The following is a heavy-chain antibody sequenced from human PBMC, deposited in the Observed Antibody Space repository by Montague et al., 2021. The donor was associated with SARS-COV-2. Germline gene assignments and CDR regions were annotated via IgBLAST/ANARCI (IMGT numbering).Heavy chain of an antibody. Sequence: SETLSLTCTVSGGSVSSGGYYWSWIRQPPGKGLEWIGYIYYSGSTNYNPSLKSRVTISVDTSKNQFSLKLSSVTAADTAVYYCASDPWHITIFGVVTRYGMDVWGQGTTVTVSS. CDR2: IYYSGST. D-gene: IGHD3-3*01. CDR3: ASDPWHITIFGVVTRYGMDV. V-gene: IGHV4-61*08. J-gene: IGHJ6*02. CDR1: GGSVSSGGYY.